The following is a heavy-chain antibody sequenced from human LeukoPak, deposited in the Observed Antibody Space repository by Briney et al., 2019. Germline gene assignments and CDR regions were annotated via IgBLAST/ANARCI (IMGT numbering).Heavy chain of an antibody. J-gene: IGHJ4*02. CDR3: VRGGIVGSTARIPLFDY. D-gene: IGHD1-26*01. CDR1: GGSISSYY. V-gene: IGHV4-59*01. Sequence: KPSETLSLTYTVSGGSISSYYWSWARQPPGKGLEWIGYIYYSGSTNYNPSLKSRVTMSVDTSKNQFSLKLSSVTAADTAVYYCVRGGIVGSTARIPLFDYWGQGTLVTVSS. CDR2: IYYSGST.